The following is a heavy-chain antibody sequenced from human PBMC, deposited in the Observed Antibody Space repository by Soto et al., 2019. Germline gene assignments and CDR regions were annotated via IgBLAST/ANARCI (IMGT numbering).Heavy chain of an antibody. CDR2: ITIDSSTR. CDR1: GFTFSSFG. J-gene: IGHJ3*01. D-gene: IGHD3-9*01. V-gene: IGHV3-48*02. CDR3: ARLYPYYDILTGSQIYGFDF. Sequence: GGSLRLSCVVSGFTFSSFGMNWVRQAPGKGLECFSYITIDSSTRHYADFVKGRFTISRDNAKNSLYLQMNSLRDEDTAVYYCARLYPYYDILTGSQIYGFDFWGQGTMVTVSS.